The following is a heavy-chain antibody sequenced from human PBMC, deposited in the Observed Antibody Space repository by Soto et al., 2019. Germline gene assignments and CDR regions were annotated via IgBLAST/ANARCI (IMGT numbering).Heavy chain of an antibody. CDR3: ARDPYPARLVPAAIGFDY. D-gene: IGHD2-2*01. CDR2: IWHDGVDK. V-gene: IGHV3-33*01. CDR1: GFTFSSYG. Sequence: PGGSLRLSCAASGFTFSSYGIHWIRQAPGKGLEWVAVIWHDGVDKYYADSVKGRFTISRDNSKDTVYLQMNSLRAEDTAVYYSARDPYPARLVPAAIGFDYWGQGTLVTVSS. J-gene: IGHJ4*02.